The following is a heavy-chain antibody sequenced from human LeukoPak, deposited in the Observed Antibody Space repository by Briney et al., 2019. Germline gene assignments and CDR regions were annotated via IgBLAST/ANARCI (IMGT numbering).Heavy chain of an antibody. J-gene: IGHJ4*02. CDR2: ISSSSSYI. Sequence: GGSLRLSCAAPGFTFRSYNMSWVPQAPGKRPEWVSSISSSSSYIYYADSVKGRFTISSDNAKNSLYLQMNSLRAEDTALYYCARGASRADYWGQGTLVTVSS. CDR1: GFTFRSYN. CDR3: ARGASRADY. V-gene: IGHV3-21*01.